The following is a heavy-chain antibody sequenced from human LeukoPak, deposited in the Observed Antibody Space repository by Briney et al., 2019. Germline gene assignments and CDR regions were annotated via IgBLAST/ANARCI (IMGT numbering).Heavy chain of an antibody. Sequence: GGSLRLSCAASGFTFSSYGMHWVRQAPGKGLEWVAVISYDGSNKYYADSVKGRFTISRDNSKNTLYLQMNSLRVADTAVYFCTKVRLSNLYYYYGMDVWGQGTTVTVSS. D-gene: IGHD2-21*02. J-gene: IGHJ6*02. CDR3: TKVRLSNLYYYYGMDV. CDR2: ISYDGSNK. CDR1: GFTFSSYG. V-gene: IGHV3-30*18.